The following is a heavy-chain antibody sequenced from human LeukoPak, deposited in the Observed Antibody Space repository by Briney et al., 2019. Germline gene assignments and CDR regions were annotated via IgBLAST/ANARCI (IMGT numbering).Heavy chain of an antibody. Sequence: HPGGSLRLSCAASGFTFSSYSMNWVRQAPGKGLEWVSYISSSSTIYYADSVKGRFTISRDNAKNSLYLQMNSLRAEDTAVYYCAREFYDSSTTYPYFDYWGQGTLVTVSS. CDR1: GFTFSSYS. CDR3: AREFYDSSTTYPYFDY. V-gene: IGHV3-48*01. J-gene: IGHJ4*02. CDR2: ISSSSTI. D-gene: IGHD3-22*01.